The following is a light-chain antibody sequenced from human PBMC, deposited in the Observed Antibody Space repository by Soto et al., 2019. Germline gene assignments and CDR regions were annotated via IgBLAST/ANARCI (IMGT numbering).Light chain of an antibody. CDR2: KAS. CDR3: QQYYVYPWT. J-gene: IGKJ1*01. Sequence: DIQMTQSPSTLSASVGDRVTITCRASQSISSWLAWYQQKAGEAPKLLIYKASSLESGVPSRFGGSGSGTEFTLTISSLQSDDFATYYCQQYYVYPWTFGQGTKVDIK. CDR1: QSISSW. V-gene: IGKV1-5*03.